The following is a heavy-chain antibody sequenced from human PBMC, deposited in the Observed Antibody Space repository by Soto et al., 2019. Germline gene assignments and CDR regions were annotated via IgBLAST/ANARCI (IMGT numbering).Heavy chain of an antibody. J-gene: IGHJ4*02. CDR2: IGSSGSTI. V-gene: IGHV3-48*03. CDR1: GFTFSSFE. CDR3: ARATYSSSYYFDS. D-gene: IGHD6-6*01. Sequence: GGSLRLSCSASGFTFSSFEMNWVRQAPGKGLEWVSKIGSSGSTIWYADSVKGRFTISRDNAKNSLYLQMNSLRGEDTAVYYCARATYSSSYYFDSWGQGTLVTVSS.